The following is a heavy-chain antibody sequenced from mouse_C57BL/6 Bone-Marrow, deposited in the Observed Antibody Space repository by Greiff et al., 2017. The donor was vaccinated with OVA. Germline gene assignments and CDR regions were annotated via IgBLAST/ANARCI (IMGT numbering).Heavy chain of an antibody. J-gene: IGHJ4*01. CDR2: LSNLAYSI. CDR1: GFTFSDYG. D-gene: IGHD1-1*01. V-gene: IGHV5-15*01. Sequence: EVQGVESGGGLVQPGGSLKLSCAASGFTFSDYGMAWVRQAPRKGPEWVAFLSNLAYSIYYADTVTGRFTISRENAKNTLYLEMSSLRSEDTAMYYCARRSRYYAMDYWGQGTSVTVSS. CDR3: ARRSRYYAMDY.